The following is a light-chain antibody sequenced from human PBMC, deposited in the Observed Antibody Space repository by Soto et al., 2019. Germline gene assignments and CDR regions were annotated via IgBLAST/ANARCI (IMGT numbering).Light chain of an antibody. Sequence: EIVMTQSPVTLSVSPGERVTLSCRASQSVSSNLAWYQQTPGQAPSLLIYGASSRATGIPDRFSGSGSGTDFTLTISRLEPEDFAVYYCQQYGSSLGVTFGGGTKVDIK. CDR3: QQYGSSLGVT. V-gene: IGKV3-20*01. J-gene: IGKJ4*01. CDR2: GAS. CDR1: QSVSSN.